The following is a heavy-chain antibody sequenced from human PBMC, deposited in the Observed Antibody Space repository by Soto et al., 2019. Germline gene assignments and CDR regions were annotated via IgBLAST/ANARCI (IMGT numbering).Heavy chain of an antibody. V-gene: IGHV3-53*01. D-gene: IGHD3-22*01. CDR3: ARGRTYYYDSSGQNDY. Sequence: GASVKVSCKVSGFTVSSNYMSWVRQAPGKGLEWVSVIYSGGSTYYADSVKGRFTISRDNSKNTLYLQMNSLRAEDTAVYYCARGRTYYYDSSGQNDYWDQGTLVTVSS. CDR1: GFTVSSNY. CDR2: IYSGGST. J-gene: IGHJ4*02.